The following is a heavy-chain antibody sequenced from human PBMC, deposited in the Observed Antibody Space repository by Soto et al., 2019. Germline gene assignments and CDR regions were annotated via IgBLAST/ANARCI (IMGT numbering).Heavy chain of an antibody. CDR2: INHSGST. CDR1: GGSFSGYY. CDR3: ARISGGIVVVVAATPGHDAFDI. V-gene: IGHV4-34*01. D-gene: IGHD2-15*01. Sequence: SETLSLTCAVYGGSFSGYYWSWIRQPPGKGLEWIGEINHSGSTNCNPSLKSRVTISVDTSKNQFSLKLSSVTAADTAVYYCARISGGIVVVVAATPGHDAFDIWGQGTMVTVSS. J-gene: IGHJ3*02.